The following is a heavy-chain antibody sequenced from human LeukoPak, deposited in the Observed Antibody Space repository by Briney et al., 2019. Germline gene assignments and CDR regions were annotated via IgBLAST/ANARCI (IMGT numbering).Heavy chain of an antibody. D-gene: IGHD2-2*01. V-gene: IGHV1-46*01. CDR2: INPSGGST. CDR3: ARSSLPLAMFDY. Sequence: GASVKVSCKASGYTFTSYYMHWVRQAPGQGLEWMGIINPSGGSTSYAQKFQGRVTITADKSTSTAYMELSSLRSEDTAVYYCARSSLPLAMFDYWGQGTLVTVSS. J-gene: IGHJ4*02. CDR1: GYTFTSYY.